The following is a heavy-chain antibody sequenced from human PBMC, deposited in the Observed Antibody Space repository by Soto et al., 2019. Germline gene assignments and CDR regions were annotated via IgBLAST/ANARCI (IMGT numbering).Heavy chain of an antibody. CDR1: SGSISSLNW. D-gene: IGHD3-10*01. V-gene: IGHV4-4*02. CDR2: IYHSGST. Sequence: QVQLQESGPGLVKPSGTLSLTCAVSSGSISSLNWWTWVRQPPGKGLEGIGEIYHSGSTNYNPSLKSRVTMSVDKSNNQFSLNLTSVTAADTAVYYCARYASGSSYFDHWGQGTLVTVSS. J-gene: IGHJ4*02. CDR3: ARYASGSSYFDH.